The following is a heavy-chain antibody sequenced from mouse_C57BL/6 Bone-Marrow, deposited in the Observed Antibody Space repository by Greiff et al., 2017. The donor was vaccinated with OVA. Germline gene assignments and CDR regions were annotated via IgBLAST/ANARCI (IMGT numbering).Heavy chain of an antibody. CDR3: TTNHYGSRGDY. J-gene: IGHJ2*01. CDR1: GFNIKDDY. CDR2: IDPENGDT. V-gene: IGHV14-4*01. Sequence: EVQLQQSGAELVRPGASVKLSCTASGFNIKDDYMHWVKQRPEQGLEWIGWIDPENGDTEYASKFQGKATITADTSSNTAYLQLSSLTSEDTAVYYCTTNHYGSRGDYWGQGTTLTVSS. D-gene: IGHD1-1*01.